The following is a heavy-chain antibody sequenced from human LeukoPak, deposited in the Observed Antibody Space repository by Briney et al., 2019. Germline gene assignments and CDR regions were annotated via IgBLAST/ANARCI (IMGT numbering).Heavy chain of an antibody. CDR2: IWYDGSNK. V-gene: IGHV3-33*01. J-gene: IGHJ6*02. CDR1: GFTFSSYG. CDR3: AREGYYYGMDV. Sequence: GGSLRLSCAASGFTFSSYGMHWVRQAPGKGLEWVAVIWYDGSNKYYADSVKGRITISRDNSKNTLYLQMNSLRAEDTAVYYCAREGYYYGMDVWGQGTTVTVSS.